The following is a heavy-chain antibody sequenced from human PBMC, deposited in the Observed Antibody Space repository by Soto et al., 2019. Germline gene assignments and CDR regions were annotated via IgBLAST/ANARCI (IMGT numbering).Heavy chain of an antibody. CDR2: SNWDGDDM. D-gene: IGHD6-19*01. CDR1: GFNFEDYG. CDR3: ARGDIAVAVSSDY. V-gene: IGHV3-20*04. Sequence: EVHLVESGGRVVRPGESLRLSCAASGFNFEDYGMTWVRQAPGKGLEWVAGSNWDGDDMGYADSVQGRFTISRDNAKKFLYLQMNSLRVDDTALYYCARGDIAVAVSSDYWGQGTLVTVSS. J-gene: IGHJ4*02.